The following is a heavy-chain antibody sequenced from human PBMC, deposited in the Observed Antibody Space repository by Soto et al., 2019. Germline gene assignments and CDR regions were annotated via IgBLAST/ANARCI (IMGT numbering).Heavy chain of an antibody. Sequence: SETLSLTCAVYGRSFSGYYWSWIRQPPGKGLEWIGEINHSGSTNYNPSLKSRVTISVDTSKNQFSLKLSSVTAADTAVYYCARGPYYGSGSYYGTYYYYGMDVWGQGTTVTVSS. J-gene: IGHJ6*02. CDR2: INHSGST. V-gene: IGHV4-34*01. CDR3: ARGPYYGSGSYYGTYYYYGMDV. CDR1: GRSFSGYY. D-gene: IGHD3-10*01.